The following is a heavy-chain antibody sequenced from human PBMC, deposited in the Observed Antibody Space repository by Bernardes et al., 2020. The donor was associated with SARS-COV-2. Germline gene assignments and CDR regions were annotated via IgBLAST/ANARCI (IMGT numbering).Heavy chain of an antibody. V-gene: IGHV1-24*01. CDR1: GKSLTETF. D-gene: IGHD3-10*01. CDR3: ARFRDLPVWCAYDM. CDR2: FDLEEGET. Sequence: ASVKVSCKVSGKSLTETFIHWVRQAPGKGLEWVGVFDLEEGETIYAQKLQGRVTITEDTSTDTAYMALTNLRSDDTAVYYCARFRDLPVWCAYDMWGQGTMVTITA. J-gene: IGHJ3*02.